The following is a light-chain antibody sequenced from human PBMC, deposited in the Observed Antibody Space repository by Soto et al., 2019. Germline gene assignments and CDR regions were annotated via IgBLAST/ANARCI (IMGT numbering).Light chain of an antibody. CDR1: SSDVGHYDY. J-gene: IGLJ1*01. CDR2: DVT. CDR3: SSYTGTSTQV. V-gene: IGLV2-14*03. Sequence: QSALTQPASVSGSPGQSITISCTGSSSDVGHYDYVSWFQQHPGRAPTLLIYDVTYRPSGVSNRFSGAKSGSTASLTISGLRTEEEANYYCSSYTGTSTQVFGTGTKLTVL.